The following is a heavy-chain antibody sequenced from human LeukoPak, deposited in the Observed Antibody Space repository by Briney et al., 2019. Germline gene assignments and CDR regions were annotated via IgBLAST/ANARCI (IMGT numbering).Heavy chain of an antibody. D-gene: IGHD3-16*01. CDR2: ISDRSTNI. CDR3: VTDWPVW. V-gene: IGHV3-48*01. Sequence: GGSLRLSCAVSGFSLSAFGMHWARQAPGKGLEWVSCISDRSTNIYYADSVKARFTISRDNAKNSLFLQMNSLRAEDTAVYFCVTDWPVWWGQGTLVTVSS. J-gene: IGHJ4*02. CDR1: GFSLSAFG.